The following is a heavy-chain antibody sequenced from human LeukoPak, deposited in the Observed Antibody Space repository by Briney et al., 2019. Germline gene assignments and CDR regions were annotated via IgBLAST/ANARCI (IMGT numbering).Heavy chain of an antibody. CDR3: ARDLEPPGGFDY. D-gene: IGHD3-16*01. CDR1: GFTVSSNY. CDR2: IYSGGST. Sequence: SGGSLRLSCAASGFTVSSNYMSWVRQAPGKGLEWVSVIYSGGSTYYADSVKGRFTISRDNSKNTLYLQMNSLRAEDTAVYYCARDLEPPGGFDYWGQGTLVTVS. V-gene: IGHV3-53*01. J-gene: IGHJ4*02.